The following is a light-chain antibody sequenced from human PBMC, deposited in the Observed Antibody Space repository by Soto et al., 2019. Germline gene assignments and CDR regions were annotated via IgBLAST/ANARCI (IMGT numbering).Light chain of an antibody. CDR3: QQRADWPIT. V-gene: IGKV3-11*01. CDR2: DSS. J-gene: IGKJ3*01. CDR1: QSVGNY. Sequence: EIVLTQSPATLSLSPGERATLSCRASQSVGNYLAWYQQKPGQAPRLLIYDSSSRAAGIPARFTGSGSGTDFTLTISSLEPADCARYYCQQRADWPITFGPGTKVDI.